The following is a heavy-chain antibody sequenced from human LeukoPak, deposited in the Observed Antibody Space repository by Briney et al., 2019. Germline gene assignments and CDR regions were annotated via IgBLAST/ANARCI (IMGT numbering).Heavy chain of an antibody. Sequence: GSLRLSCAASGFTFSSYVMSWVRQAPGKGLEWVSAISGSGGSTYYADSVKGRFTISRDNSKNTLYLQMNSLRAEDTAVYYCAKRADIVVVPAAIGDYWGQGTLVTVSS. V-gene: IGHV3-23*01. CDR3: AKRADIVVVPAAIGDY. CDR2: ISGSGGST. D-gene: IGHD2-2*02. CDR1: GFTFSSYV. J-gene: IGHJ4*02.